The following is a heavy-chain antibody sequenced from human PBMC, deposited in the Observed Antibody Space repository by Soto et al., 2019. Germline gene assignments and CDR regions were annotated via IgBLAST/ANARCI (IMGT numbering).Heavy chain of an antibody. CDR2: IYYSGST. CDR3: ARPSGSYLYYFDY. V-gene: IGHV4-39*01. CDR1: GGSISSSSYY. J-gene: IGHJ4*02. D-gene: IGHD1-26*01. Sequence: QLQLQESGPGLVKPSETLSLTCTVSGGSISSSSYYWGWIRQPPGKGLEWIGSIYYSGSTYYNPSLMTRVTISVDTSKTQFSLKLSSVTAADPAVYYCARPSGSYLYYFDYWGQGTLVTVSS.